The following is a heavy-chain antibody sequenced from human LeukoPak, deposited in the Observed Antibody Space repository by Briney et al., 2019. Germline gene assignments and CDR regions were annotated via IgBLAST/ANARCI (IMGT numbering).Heavy chain of an antibody. Sequence: GGSLRLSCAASGFTFSSYAMHWVRQAPGKGLEYVSAISSNGGSTYYANSVKGRFTISRDNSKNTLYLQMNSLRAEDTAVYYCARDRSAAAFFDYWGQGTLVTVSS. CDR3: ARDRSAAAFFDY. V-gene: IGHV3-64*01. J-gene: IGHJ4*02. CDR2: ISSNGGST. CDR1: GFTFSSYA. D-gene: IGHD2-2*01.